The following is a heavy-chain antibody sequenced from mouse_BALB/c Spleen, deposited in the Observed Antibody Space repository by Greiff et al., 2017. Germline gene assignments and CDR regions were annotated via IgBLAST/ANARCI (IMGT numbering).Heavy chain of an antibody. J-gene: IGHJ4*01. CDR1: GYTFTSYT. CDR2: INPSSGYT. V-gene: IGHV1-4*01. CDR3: ARTYRGTYAMDY. Sequence: LMEAGAELARPGASVKMSCKASGYTFTSYTMHWVKQRPGQGLEWIGYINPSSGYTNYNQKFKDKATLTADKSSSTAYMQLSSLTSEDSAVYYCARTYRGTYAMDYWGQGTSVTVSA. D-gene: IGHD2-12*01.